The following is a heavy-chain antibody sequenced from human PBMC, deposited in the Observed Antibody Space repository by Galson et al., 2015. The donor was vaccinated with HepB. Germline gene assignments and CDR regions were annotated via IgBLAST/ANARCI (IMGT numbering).Heavy chain of an antibody. CDR3: TSTMVTQFDY. J-gene: IGHJ4*02. Sequence: LSLSCAASGFTFSNYWMHCVRQAPRKGLVWVPRINSDGSTTGYADSVKGRFTISRDNAKNTLYLQMNSLRVEDTAMYYCTSTMVTQFDYWGQGALVTVSS. CDR1: GFTFSNYW. V-gene: IGHV3-74*01. D-gene: IGHD4-23*01. CDR2: INSDGSTT.